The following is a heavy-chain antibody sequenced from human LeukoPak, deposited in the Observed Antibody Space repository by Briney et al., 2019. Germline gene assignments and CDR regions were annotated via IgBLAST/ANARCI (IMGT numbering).Heavy chain of an antibody. J-gene: IGHJ6*02. CDR1: GFTVSSNY. V-gene: IGHV3-66*01. Sequence: PGGSLRLSCAASGFTVSSNYMSWVRQAPGKGLEWVSVIYSGGSTYYADSVKGRFTISRDNSKNTLYLQMNSLRAEDTAVYYCARDARSVVVAATPYYYYYGMDVWGQGTTVTVSS. CDR3: ARDARSVVVAATPYYYYYGMDV. D-gene: IGHD2-15*01. CDR2: IYSGGST.